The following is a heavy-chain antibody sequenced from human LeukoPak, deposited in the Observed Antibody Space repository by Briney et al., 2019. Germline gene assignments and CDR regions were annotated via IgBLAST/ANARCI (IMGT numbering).Heavy chain of an antibody. D-gene: IGHD6-13*01. Sequence: PGGSLRLSCAASGFTFSSYGMSWVRQAPGKGLEWVSAISGSGGSTYYADSVKGRFIISRDNSKNTLYLQMNSLRAEDTAVYYCARSSSSWYSFGSYWGQGTLVTVSS. CDR1: GFTFSSYG. J-gene: IGHJ4*02. CDR3: ARSSSSWYSFGSY. CDR2: ISGSGGST. V-gene: IGHV3-23*01.